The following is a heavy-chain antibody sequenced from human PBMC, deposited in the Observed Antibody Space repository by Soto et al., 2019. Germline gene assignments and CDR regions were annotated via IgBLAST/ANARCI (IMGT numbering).Heavy chain of an antibody. CDR3: ARESEDLTSNFDY. J-gene: IGHJ4*02. V-gene: IGHV3-21*06. CDR2: ISSTTNYI. CDR1: GFTFTRYS. Sequence: PGGSLRLSCAASGFTFTRYSMNWVRQAPGKGLEWVSSISSTTNYIYYGDSMKGRFTISRDNAKNSLYLEMNSLRAEDTAVYYCARESEDLTSNFDYWRQRTLVTVSS.